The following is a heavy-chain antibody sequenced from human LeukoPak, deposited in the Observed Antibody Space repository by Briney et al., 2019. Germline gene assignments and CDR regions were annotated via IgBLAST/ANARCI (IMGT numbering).Heavy chain of an antibody. CDR3: ARDITLRLPSPS. CDR2: INPNSGGT. D-gene: IGHD5-12*01. V-gene: IGHV1-2*02. Sequence: ASVKVSCKASGYTFTSYDINWVRQATGQGLEWMGWINPNSGGTNYAQKFQGRVTMTRDTSISTAYMELSRLRSDDTAVYYCARDITLRLPSPSWGQGTLVTVSS. J-gene: IGHJ4*02. CDR1: GYTFTSYD.